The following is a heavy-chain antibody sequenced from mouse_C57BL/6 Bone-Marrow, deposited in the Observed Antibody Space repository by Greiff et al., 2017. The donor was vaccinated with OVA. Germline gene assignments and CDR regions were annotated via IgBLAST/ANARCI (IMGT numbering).Heavy chain of an antibody. D-gene: IGHD1-1*01. CDR2: INPNNGGT. V-gene: IGHV1-26*01. CDR3: ARPLDYYGSSYWYFDV. CDR1: GYTFTDYY. J-gene: IGHJ1*03. Sequence: EVQLQQSGPELVKPGASVKISCTASGYTFTDYYMNWVKQSHGTSLEWIGDINPNNGGTSYNQKFKGKATLTVDKSSSTAYMELRSLTSEDSAVYSCARPLDYYGSSYWYFDVWGTGTTVTVSS.